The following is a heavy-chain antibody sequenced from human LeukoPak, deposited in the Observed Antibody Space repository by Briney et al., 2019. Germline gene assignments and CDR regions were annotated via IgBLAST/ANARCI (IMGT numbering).Heavy chain of an antibody. J-gene: IGHJ4*02. Sequence: PSETLSLTCAVYGGSFSGYYWSWIRQPPGKGLEWIGEINHSGSANYNPFLKSRVTISVDTSKNQFSLKLSSVTAADTAVYYCAGTWWYCDYWGQGTLVTVSS. V-gene: IGHV4-34*01. CDR1: GGSFSGYY. CDR2: INHSGSA. D-gene: IGHD2-15*01. CDR3: AGTWWYCDY.